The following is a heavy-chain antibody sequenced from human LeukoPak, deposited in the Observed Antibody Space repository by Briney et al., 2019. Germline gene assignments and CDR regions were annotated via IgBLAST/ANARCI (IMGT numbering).Heavy chain of an antibody. V-gene: IGHV3-23*01. D-gene: IGHD3-22*01. CDR1: GFTFSTYA. Sequence: PGGSLRLSCAASGFTFSTYAMSWVRQAPGKGLEWVSDISGTGGRTYYADPVKGRFTISRDNSKNTVDLLMNSLRAEDTAIYYCARDVPYYYDSSGYYSPFDCWGQGTLVTVSS. J-gene: IGHJ4*02. CDR2: ISGTGGRT. CDR3: ARDVPYYYDSSGYYSPFDC.